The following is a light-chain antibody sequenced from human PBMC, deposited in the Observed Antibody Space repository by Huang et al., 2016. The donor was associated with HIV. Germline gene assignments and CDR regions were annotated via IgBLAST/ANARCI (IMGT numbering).Light chain of an antibody. Sequence: DIQMTQSPSTLSASVGDRVTITCRASQSISSWLAWYQQKPGKAPKLLIYKASSVESGIPSRFSGSGSGTEFTLTISSLQPDDFATYYCQQYNSYSWTFGQGTKVEIK. CDR2: KAS. V-gene: IGKV1-5*03. CDR3: QQYNSYSWT. J-gene: IGKJ1*01. CDR1: QSISSW.